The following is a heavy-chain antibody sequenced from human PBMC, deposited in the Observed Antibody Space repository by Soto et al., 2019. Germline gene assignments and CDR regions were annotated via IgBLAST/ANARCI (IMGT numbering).Heavy chain of an antibody. J-gene: IGHJ5*02. D-gene: IGHD3-10*01. CDR2: IYPGDSDT. Sequence: GESLKISCKGSGYSFTSYWIGWVRQMPGKGLEWMGIIYPGDSDTRYSPSFQGQVTISADKSISTAYLQWSSLKASDTAMYYYARRAVRGVIIARSNWFDPWGQGTLVTVSS. CDR3: ARRAVRGVIIARSNWFDP. CDR1: GYSFTSYW. V-gene: IGHV5-51*01.